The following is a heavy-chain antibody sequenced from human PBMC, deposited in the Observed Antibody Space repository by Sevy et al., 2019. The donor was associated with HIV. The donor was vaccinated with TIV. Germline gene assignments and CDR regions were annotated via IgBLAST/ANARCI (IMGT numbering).Heavy chain of an antibody. CDR3: VKELFGAEAAFYGYFDL. V-gene: IGHV3-23*01. CDR2: ISGRGTTT. CDR1: GFPFSSYA. J-gene: IGHJ2*01. Sequence: GGSLRLSCAASGFPFSSYAMSWVRQAPGKGLEWVSGISGRGTTTYYADSVKGRFTISRDNSKNTLYLQMNSLRAEDTAVYYCVKELFGAEAAFYGYFDLWGRGTLVTVSS. D-gene: IGHD6-13*01.